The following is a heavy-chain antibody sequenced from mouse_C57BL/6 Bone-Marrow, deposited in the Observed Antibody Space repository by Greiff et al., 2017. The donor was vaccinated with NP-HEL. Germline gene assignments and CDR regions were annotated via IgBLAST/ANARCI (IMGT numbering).Heavy chain of an antibody. V-gene: IGHV1-59*01. CDR3: ARRGGDSSGYDY. CDR2: IDPSDSYT. D-gene: IGHD3-2*02. J-gene: IGHJ2*01. Sequence: QVQLQQSGAELVRPGTSVKLSCKASGYTFTSYWMHWVKQRPGQGLEWIGVIDPSDSYTNYNQKFKGKATLTVDTSSSTAYMQLSSLTSEDSAVYYCARRGGDSSGYDYWGQGTTLTVSS. CDR1: GYTFTSYW.